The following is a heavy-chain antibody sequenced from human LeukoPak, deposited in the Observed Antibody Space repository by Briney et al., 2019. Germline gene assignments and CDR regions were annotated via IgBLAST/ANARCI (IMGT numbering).Heavy chain of an antibody. Sequence: SQTLSLTCTVSGGSISSGGYYWSWICQHPGKGLEWIGYIYYSGSTYYNPALKSRVTISVDTSKNQFSLTLSSVTAADTAVYYCARESNFGYSYGYGYYYYGMDVWGQGTTVTVSS. V-gene: IGHV4-31*03. CDR1: GGSISSGGYY. CDR2: IYYSGST. CDR3: ARESNFGYSYGYGYYYYGMDV. D-gene: IGHD5-18*01. J-gene: IGHJ6*02.